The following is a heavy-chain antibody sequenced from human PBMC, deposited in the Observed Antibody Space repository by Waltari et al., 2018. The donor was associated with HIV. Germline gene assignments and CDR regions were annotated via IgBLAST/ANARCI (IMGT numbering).Heavy chain of an antibody. CDR1: GFTVSSNY. D-gene: IGHD1-26*01. J-gene: IGHJ4*02. CDR3: ARGGGSYLHFFDY. V-gene: IGHV3-53*01. Sequence: EVQLMESVGGLIQPGGSLRLPCAASGFTVSSNYMTWVRQAPGKGLEWVSVLYSGYTTYYADSVKGRFAISRDNSKNTLYLQMNSLRAEDTAVYYCARGGGSYLHFFDYWGQGTLVTVSS. CDR2: LYSGYTT.